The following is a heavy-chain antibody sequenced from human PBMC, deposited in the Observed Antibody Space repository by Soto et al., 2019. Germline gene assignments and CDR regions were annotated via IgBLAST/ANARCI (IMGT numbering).Heavy chain of an antibody. Sequence: QVQLQESGPGLVKPSETLSLTCTVSGGSISGYYCSWIRQPPGKGLEYIGYIFYTGSTSYNASLTSRVAISLDTPINQIYLKMKSVTAADTAVYYCARSGHSFGGVVWGHGILVTVSS. D-gene: IGHD3-16*01. V-gene: IGHV4-59*01. CDR2: IFYTGST. J-gene: IGHJ4*01. CDR1: GGSISGYY. CDR3: ARSGHSFGGVV.